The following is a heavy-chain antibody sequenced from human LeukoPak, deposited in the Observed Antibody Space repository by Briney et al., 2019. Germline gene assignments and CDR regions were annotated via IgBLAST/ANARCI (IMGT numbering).Heavy chain of an antibody. D-gene: IGHD6-13*01. CDR1: GYTFTSYG. J-gene: IGHJ4*02. V-gene: IGHV1-18*01. CDR2: INANNGNT. CDR3: ARSPIAAAGDY. Sequence: ASVKVSCKASGYTFTSYGITWVRQAPGQGLEWMGWINANNGNTNYAQSLQGRVTMTRDTSTSTAYMELRSLRSDDTAVYYCARSPIAAAGDYWGQGTLVTVSS.